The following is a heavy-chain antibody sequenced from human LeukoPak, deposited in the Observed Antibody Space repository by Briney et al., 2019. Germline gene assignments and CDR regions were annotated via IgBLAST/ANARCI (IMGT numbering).Heavy chain of an antibody. CDR3: ARDGRRHDYGDYSGYFDY. Sequence: PGRSLRLPCAASGFTFSSYGMHWVRQAPGKGLEWVAVIWYDGSNKYYADSVKGRFTISRDNSKNTLYLQMNSLRAEDTAVYYCARDGRRHDYGDYSGYFDYWGQGTLVTVSS. D-gene: IGHD4-17*01. V-gene: IGHV3-33*01. J-gene: IGHJ4*02. CDR2: IWYDGSNK. CDR1: GFTFSSYG.